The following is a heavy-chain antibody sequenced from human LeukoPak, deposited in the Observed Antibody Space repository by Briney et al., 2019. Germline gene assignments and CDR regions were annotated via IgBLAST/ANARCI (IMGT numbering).Heavy chain of an antibody. D-gene: IGHD5-24*01. V-gene: IGHV1-69*13. J-gene: IGHJ4*02. CDR1: GGTFSSYA. CDR2: IIPIFGTA. Sequence: ASVKVSCKASGGTFSSYAISWVRQAPGQGLEWMGGIIPIFGTANYAQKFQGRVTITADESTSTAYMELSSLRSEDTAAYYCARFDGYNSNYWGQGTLVTVSS. CDR3: ARFDGYNSNY.